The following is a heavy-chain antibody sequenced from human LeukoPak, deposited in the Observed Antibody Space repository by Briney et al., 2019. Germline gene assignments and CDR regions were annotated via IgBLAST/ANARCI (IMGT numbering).Heavy chain of an antibody. Sequence: TSETLSLTCTVSGGSISSYYWSWIRQPPGKGLEWIGYIYYSGSTNYNPSLKSRVTISVDKSKKQFSLKLSSVTAADTAVYYCARGSNYYDSSGYYAANDYWGQGTLVTVSS. D-gene: IGHD3-22*01. V-gene: IGHV4-59*01. CDR1: GGSISSYY. CDR2: IYYSGST. CDR3: ARGSNYYDSSGYYAANDY. J-gene: IGHJ4*02.